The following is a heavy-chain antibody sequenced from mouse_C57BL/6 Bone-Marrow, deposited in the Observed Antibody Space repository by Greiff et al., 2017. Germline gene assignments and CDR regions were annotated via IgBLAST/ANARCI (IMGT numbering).Heavy chain of an antibody. V-gene: IGHV1-55*01. D-gene: IGHD1-1*01. Sequence: QVQLKQPGAELVKPGASVKMSCKASGYTFTSYWITWVKQRPGQGLEWIGDIYPGSGSTNYNEKFKNKAPLTVDTSSSTAYMQLRSLTSEDSAVYYCARRWVVDWYFDVWGTGTTVTVSS. J-gene: IGHJ1*03. CDR2: IYPGSGST. CDR3: ARRWVVDWYFDV. CDR1: GYTFTSYW.